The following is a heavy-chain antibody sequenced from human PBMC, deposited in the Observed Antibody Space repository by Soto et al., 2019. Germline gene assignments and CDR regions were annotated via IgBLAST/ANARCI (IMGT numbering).Heavy chain of an antibody. CDR2: ISYDGSNK. V-gene: IGHV3-30-3*01. J-gene: IGHJ4*02. CDR3: AVSYYDFWSGYYGGLDY. Sequence: PGGSLRLSCAASGFTFSSYAMHWVRQAPGKGLEWVAVISYDGSNKYYADSVKGRFTISRDNSKNTLYLQMNSLRAEDTAVYYCAVSYYDFWSGYYGGLDYWGQGTLVTVSS. D-gene: IGHD3-3*01. CDR1: GFTFSSYA.